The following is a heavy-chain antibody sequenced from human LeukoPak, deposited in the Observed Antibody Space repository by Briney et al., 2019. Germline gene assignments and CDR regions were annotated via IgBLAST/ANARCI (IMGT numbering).Heavy chain of an antibody. CDR1: GFTFSSYS. J-gene: IGHJ4*02. D-gene: IGHD1-26*01. V-gene: IGHV3-21*01. Sequence: PGGSLRLSCAASGFTFSSYSMNWVRQAPGKGLEWVSSISSSSSYIYYADSGKGRFTISRDNAKNSLYLQMNSLRAEDTAVYYCASKAGGEVYWGQGTLVTVSS. CDR3: ASKAGGEVY. CDR2: ISSSSSYI.